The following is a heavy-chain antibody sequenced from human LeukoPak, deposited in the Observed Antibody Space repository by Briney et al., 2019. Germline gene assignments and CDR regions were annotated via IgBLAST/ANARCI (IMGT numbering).Heavy chain of an antibody. J-gene: IGHJ4*02. CDR3: ARLGAAAGIVSEGFDY. CDR2: IYYSGST. Sequence: SETLSLTCTVSGGSISSYYWSWIRQPPGKGLEWIGYIYYSGSTYYNPSLKSRVTISVDRSKNQFSLKLSSVTAADTAVYYCARLGAAAGIVSEGFDYWGQGTLVTVSS. CDR1: GGSISSYY. V-gene: IGHV4-59*06. D-gene: IGHD6-13*01.